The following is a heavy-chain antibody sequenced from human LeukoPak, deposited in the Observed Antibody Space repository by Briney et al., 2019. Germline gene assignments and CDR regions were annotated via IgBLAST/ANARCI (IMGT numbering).Heavy chain of an antibody. D-gene: IGHD4-23*01. V-gene: IGHV3-21*01. J-gene: IGHJ6*02. CDR1: GFTFSSYN. Sequence: GGSLRLSCAASGFTFSSYNMNWVRQAPGKGLEWVSSISSSSSYIYYADSVKGRFTISRDNAKNSLYLQMNSLRAEDTAVYYCARGGHLNSYYYYYGMDVWGQGTTVTVSS. CDR2: ISSSSSYI. CDR3: ARGGHLNSYYYYYGMDV.